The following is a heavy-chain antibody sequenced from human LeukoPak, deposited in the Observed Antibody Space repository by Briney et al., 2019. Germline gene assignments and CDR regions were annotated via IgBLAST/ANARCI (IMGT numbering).Heavy chain of an antibody. V-gene: IGHV4-59*01. CDR3: AREQGYYMDV. CDR2: IYYSGST. J-gene: IGHJ6*03. CDR1: GGSISSYY. Sequence: SETLSLTCTVSGGSISSYYWSWIRQPPGKGLEWIGYIYYSGSTNYSPSLKSRVTISVDTSKNQFSLKLSSVTAADTAVYYCAREQGYYMDVWGKGTTVTISS.